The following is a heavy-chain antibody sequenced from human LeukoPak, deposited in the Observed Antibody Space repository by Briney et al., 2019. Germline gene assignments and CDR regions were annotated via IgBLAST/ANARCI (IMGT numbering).Heavy chain of an antibody. CDR1: GYTFTGYY. Sequence: ASVKVSCKASGYTFTGYYMHWVRQAPGQGLEWMGWINPNSGGTNYAQKFQGRVTMTRDTSISTAYMELSRLRSDDTAVYYCAREQGYSYGGIYDYWGQGTLVTVSS. V-gene: IGHV1-2*02. D-gene: IGHD5-18*01. CDR2: INPNSGGT. CDR3: AREQGYSYGGIYDY. J-gene: IGHJ4*02.